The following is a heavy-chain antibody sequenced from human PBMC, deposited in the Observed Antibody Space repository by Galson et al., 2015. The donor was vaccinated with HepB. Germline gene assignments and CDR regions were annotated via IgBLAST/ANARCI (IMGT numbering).Heavy chain of an antibody. CDR1: GGSFSGYY. J-gene: IGHJ4*02. CDR3: ARWPSMITFGGVIVPDY. V-gene: IGHV4-59*01. CDR2: IYYSGST. D-gene: IGHD3-16*02. Sequence: SETLSLTCAVYGGSFSGYYWSWIRQPPGKGLEWIGYIYYSGSTNYNPSLKSRVTISVDTSKNQFSLKLSSVTAADTAVYYCARWPSMITFGGVIVPDYWGQGTLATVSS.